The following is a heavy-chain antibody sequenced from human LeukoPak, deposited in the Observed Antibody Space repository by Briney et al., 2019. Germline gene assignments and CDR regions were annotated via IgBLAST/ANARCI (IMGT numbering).Heavy chain of an antibody. J-gene: IGHJ5*02. CDR2: ISAYNGNT. CDR1: GYTFTSYD. Sequence: ASVKVSCKASGYTFTSYDISWVRQAPGQGLEWMGWISAYNGNTNYAQKLQGRVTMTTDTSTSTAYMELRSLRSDDTAVYYCAREDCSGGSCYLNWFDPGGQGTLVTVSS. V-gene: IGHV1-18*01. D-gene: IGHD2-15*01. CDR3: AREDCSGGSCYLNWFDP.